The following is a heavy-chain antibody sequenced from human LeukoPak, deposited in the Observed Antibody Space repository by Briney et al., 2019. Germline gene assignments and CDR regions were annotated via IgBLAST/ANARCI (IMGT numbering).Heavy chain of an antibody. CDR3: VREVRDYYYGMDV. J-gene: IGHJ6*02. Sequence: GGSLRLSCAASGFNFNSYTMNWVRQAPGRGLEWVSYISSSSSTIYYADSVKGRFTISRDNTKNSLYLQMNSLRAEDTAVYYCVREVRDYYYGMDVWGQGTTVTVSS. CDR2: ISSSSSTI. V-gene: IGHV3-48*04. CDR1: GFNFNSYT.